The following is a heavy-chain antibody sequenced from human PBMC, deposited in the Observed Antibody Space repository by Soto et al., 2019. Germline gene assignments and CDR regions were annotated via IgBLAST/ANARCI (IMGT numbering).Heavy chain of an antibody. D-gene: IGHD5-12*01. V-gene: IGHV2-5*02. J-gene: IGHJ3*02. Sequence: SGPTLVNPTQTLTLTCTFSGFSLSTSEVGVGWIRQPPGKALEWLAIIYWDDDKRYSPSLQSRLTITKDTSKNQVVLTMTNMDPVDIATYFYAPSKTSADDPNDAFDIWGQGTMVTVS. CDR3: APSKTSADDPNDAFDI. CDR1: GFSLSTSEVG. CDR2: IYWDDDK.